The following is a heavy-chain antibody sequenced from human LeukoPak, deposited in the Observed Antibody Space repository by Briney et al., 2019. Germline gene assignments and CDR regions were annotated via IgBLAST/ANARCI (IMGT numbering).Heavy chain of an antibody. CDR2: ISYDGSNK. J-gene: IGHJ4*02. CDR3: ARVKRGGYDSDY. CDR1: GFTFSSYA. Sequence: GGSLRLSCAASGFTFSSYAMHWVRQAPGKGLEWVAVISYDGSNKYYADSVKGRFTISRDNSKNTLYLQMNSLRAEDTAVYYCARVKRGGYDSDYWGQGTLVTVSS. V-gene: IGHV3-30-3*01. D-gene: IGHD5-12*01.